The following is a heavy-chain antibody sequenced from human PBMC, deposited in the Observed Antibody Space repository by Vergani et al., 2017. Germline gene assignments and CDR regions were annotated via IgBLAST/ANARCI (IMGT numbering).Heavy chain of an antibody. V-gene: IGHV3-21*01. CDR3: ARARITMVRGVPRGYFDY. CDR1: GFTFSHYS. J-gene: IGHJ4*02. Sequence: EVQMVESGGGLVKPGGSLRLSCVASGFTFSHYSMNWVRQAPGKGLEWVSSISGNNDDVYYADSVKGRFTISRDNAKNSLYLDMSSLRAEDTAVYYCARARITMVRGVPRGYFDYWGQGTLVTVSS. CDR2: ISGNNDDV. D-gene: IGHD3-10*01.